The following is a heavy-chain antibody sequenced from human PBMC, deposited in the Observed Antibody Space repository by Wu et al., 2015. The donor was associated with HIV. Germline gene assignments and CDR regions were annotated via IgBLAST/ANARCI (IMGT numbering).Heavy chain of an antibody. V-gene: IGHV1-69*04. CDR2: IIPVLGTV. CDR3: AKDDYNYRY. D-gene: IGHD5-24*01. Sequence: QVQVAQSGAEVKKPGSSVKVTCKASGGTFNSYAFSWMRQAPGQGLEWVGRIIPVLGTVNYAQKFQGRVTITADKSTSTAYMELSSLRSEDTALYYCAKDDYNYRYWGQGTLVTVSS. J-gene: IGHJ4*02. CDR1: GGTFNSYA.